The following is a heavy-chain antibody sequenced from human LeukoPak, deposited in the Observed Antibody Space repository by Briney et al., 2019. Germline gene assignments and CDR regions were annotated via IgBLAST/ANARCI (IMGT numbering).Heavy chain of an antibody. CDR2: ISGSGGST. V-gene: IGHV3-23*01. D-gene: IGHD3-22*01. CDR3: AKRGVVIRVILVGFHKEAYYFDS. Sequence: TGGSLRLSCAVSGITLSNYGMSWVRQAPGKGLEWVAGISGSGGSTNYADSVKGRFTISRDNRKNTLYLQMNRLRAEDTAVYFCAKRGVVIRVILVGFHKEAYYFDSWGQGALVTVSS. J-gene: IGHJ4*02. CDR1: GITLSNYG.